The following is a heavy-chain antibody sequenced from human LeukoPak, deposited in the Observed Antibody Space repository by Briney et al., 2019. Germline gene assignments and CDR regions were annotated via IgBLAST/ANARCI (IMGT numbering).Heavy chain of an antibody. CDR3: ARVVGYDSSGYYSDAFDI. Sequence: SETLSLTCTVSGGSISSYYWSWIRQPAGKGLEWIGYIYYSGSTNYNPSLKSRVTISVDTSKNQFSLKLSSVTAADTAVYYCARVVGYDSSGYYSDAFDIWGQGTMVTVSS. CDR2: IYYSGST. J-gene: IGHJ3*02. D-gene: IGHD3-22*01. CDR1: GGSISSYY. V-gene: IGHV4-59*01.